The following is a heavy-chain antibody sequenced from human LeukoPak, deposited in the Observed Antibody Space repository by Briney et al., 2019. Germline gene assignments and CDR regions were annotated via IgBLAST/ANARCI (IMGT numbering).Heavy chain of an antibody. CDR1: GFTFRSSW. D-gene: IGHD6-19*01. CDR3: AKGSSAWNEVFHFDY. CDR2: INSDGSST. Sequence: GGSLRLSCAASGFTFRSSWMIWVRQAPGKGLVWVSRINSDGSSTSYADSVKGRFTISRDNAKNTLYLQMNSLRAEDTAVYYCAKGSSAWNEVFHFDYWGQGTLVTVSS. J-gene: IGHJ4*02. V-gene: IGHV3-74*01.